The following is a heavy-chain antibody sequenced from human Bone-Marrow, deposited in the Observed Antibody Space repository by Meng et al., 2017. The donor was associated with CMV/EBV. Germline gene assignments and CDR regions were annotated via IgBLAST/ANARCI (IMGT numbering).Heavy chain of an antibody. J-gene: IGHJ3*02. D-gene: IGHD2-21*02. Sequence: VQCGAEVKNRGAALKVSCKDSGYTLTILTTHGVRQEPGKGVEWMGGFDPEDGETIYAQKFQGRVTMTGDTSTDTAYMELSSLRSEDTAVYYCATRDEGGAFDIWGQGTMVTVSS. CDR1: GYTLTILT. CDR2: FDPEDGET. CDR3: ATRDEGGAFDI. V-gene: IGHV1-24*01.